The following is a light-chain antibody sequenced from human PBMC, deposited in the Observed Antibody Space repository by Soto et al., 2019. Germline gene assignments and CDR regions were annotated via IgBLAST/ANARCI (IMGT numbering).Light chain of an antibody. CDR3: QQRFNWPRFT. J-gene: IGKJ2*01. CDR2: DAS. CDR1: QSVSSY. V-gene: IGKV3-11*01. Sequence: EIVLTQSPAILSLSPGERATLSCRASQSVSSYLAWYQQKPGQAPRLLIYDASNRATGIPARFSGGGSGTDFTLTISSLEPEDFAVYYCQQRFNWPRFTFGQGTKLEIK.